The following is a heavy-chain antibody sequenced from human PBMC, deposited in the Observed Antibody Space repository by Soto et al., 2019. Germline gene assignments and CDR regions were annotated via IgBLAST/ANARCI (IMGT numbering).Heavy chain of an antibody. CDR3: ARDFTSYGMDV. Sequence: QVQLQESGPGLVKPSQTLSLTCTVSGGSINSGGYYWSWIRQHPGKGLEWIGYIYYSGSTYYNPSLKSRVTISVDTSKNPFSLKLSSVTAADTAVYYCARDFTSYGMDVWGQGTTVTVSS. CDR1: GGSINSGGYY. V-gene: IGHV4-31*03. CDR2: IYYSGST. J-gene: IGHJ6*02.